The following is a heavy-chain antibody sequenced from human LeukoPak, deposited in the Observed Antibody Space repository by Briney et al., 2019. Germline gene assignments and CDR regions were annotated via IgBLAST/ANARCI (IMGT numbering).Heavy chain of an antibody. J-gene: IGHJ4*02. CDR2: ISGSGGST. Sequence: TGGSLRLSCAASGFTFGSYAMSWARQAPGKGLEWVSAISGSGGSTYYADSVKGRFTISRDNSKNTLYLQMNSLRAEDTAVYYCAKDGPYGSGSKSFDYWGQGTLVTVSS. D-gene: IGHD3-10*01. CDR1: GFTFGSYA. CDR3: AKDGPYGSGSKSFDY. V-gene: IGHV3-23*01.